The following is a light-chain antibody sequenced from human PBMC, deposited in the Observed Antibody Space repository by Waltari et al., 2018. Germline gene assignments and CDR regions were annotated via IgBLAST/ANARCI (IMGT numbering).Light chain of an antibody. CDR1: SSDVGSYNL. J-gene: IGLJ2*01. CDR3: CSYAGSDTHVI. V-gene: IGLV2-23*02. Sequence: QSALTQPASVSGSPGQSITISCTGTSSDVGSYNLVSWYQQRPGKAPKVMIYEVNKRPSGLSNRFSGSKSGNTASLTISGLQAEDEADYYCCSYAGSDTHVIFGGGTKLTVL. CDR2: EVN.